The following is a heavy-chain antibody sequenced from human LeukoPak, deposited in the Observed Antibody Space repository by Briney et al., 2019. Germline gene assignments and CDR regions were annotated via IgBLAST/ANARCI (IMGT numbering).Heavy chain of an antibody. V-gene: IGHV1-2*02. CDR2: INPNSGGA. CDR3: ARDLRYYDILTGPDYGMDV. D-gene: IGHD3-9*01. J-gene: IGHJ6*02. Sequence: ASVKVSCKASGYTFTGYYMHWVRQAPGQGLEWMGWINPNSGGANYARKSQGRVTMTRDTSISTAYMELSRLRSDATAVYYCARDLRYYDILTGPDYGMDVWGQATTVTVSS. CDR1: GYTFTGYY.